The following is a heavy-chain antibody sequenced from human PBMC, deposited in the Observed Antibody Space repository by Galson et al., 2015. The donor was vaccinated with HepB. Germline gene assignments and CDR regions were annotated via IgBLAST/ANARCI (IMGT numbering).Heavy chain of an antibody. Sequence: SLRLSCAASGFTFSSYSMNWVRQAPGKGLEWVSSISSSSSYIYYADSVKGRFTISRDNAKNSLYLRMNSLRAEDTAVYYCASGGYCSSTSCYRGNMDVWGKGTTVTVSS. CDR3: ASGGYCSSTSCYRGNMDV. D-gene: IGHD2-2*02. CDR2: ISSSSSYI. CDR1: GFTFSSYS. V-gene: IGHV3-21*01. J-gene: IGHJ6*03.